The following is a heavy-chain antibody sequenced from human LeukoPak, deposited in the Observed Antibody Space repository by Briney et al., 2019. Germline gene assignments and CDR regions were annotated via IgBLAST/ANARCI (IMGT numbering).Heavy chain of an antibody. CDR3: ARVATVAGTVGWFDP. V-gene: IGHV5-51*01. J-gene: IGHJ5*02. Sequence: GESLKISCKGSGYSFTSYWIGWVRQMPGKGLEWMGIIYPGDSDTRYSPSFQGQVTISADKSISTAYLQWSSLMASDTAMYYCARVATVAGTVGWFDPWGQGTLVTVSS. D-gene: IGHD6-19*01. CDR2: IYPGDSDT. CDR1: GYSFTSYW.